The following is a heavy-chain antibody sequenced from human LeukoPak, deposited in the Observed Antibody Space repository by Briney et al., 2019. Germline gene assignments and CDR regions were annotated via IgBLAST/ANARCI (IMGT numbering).Heavy chain of an antibody. Sequence: PSETLSLTCTVSGGSISSYYWSWIRQPPGKGLEWIGYIYYSGSTNYNPSLKSRATISVDTSKNQFSLKLSSVTAADTAVYYCASIRLYGDYAYFDYWGQGTLVTVSS. J-gene: IGHJ4*02. CDR1: GGSISSYY. CDR3: ASIRLYGDYAYFDY. D-gene: IGHD4-17*01. CDR2: IYYSGST. V-gene: IGHV4-59*01.